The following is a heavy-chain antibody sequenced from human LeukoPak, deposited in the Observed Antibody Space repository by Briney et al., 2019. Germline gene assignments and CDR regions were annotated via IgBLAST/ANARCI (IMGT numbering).Heavy chain of an antibody. D-gene: IGHD6-25*01. Sequence: GGSLRLSCAASGLTFSGRWMSWVRQAPGKGLEWVANIKPDGSEKNYVDSVKGRFIISRDNAKRLLYLQMNSLRVEDTAVYYCARDPSAGSESWGQGTLVIVSS. CDR1: GLTFSGRW. J-gene: IGHJ4*02. V-gene: IGHV3-7*01. CDR3: ARDPSAGSES. CDR2: IKPDGSEK.